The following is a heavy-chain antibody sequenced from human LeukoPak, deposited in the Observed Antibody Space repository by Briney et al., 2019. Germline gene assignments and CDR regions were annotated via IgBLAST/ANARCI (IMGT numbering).Heavy chain of an antibody. CDR1: GFTFSSYT. J-gene: IGHJ4*02. CDR3: AKGSGSYTPQYFDY. CDR2: ISSSSRDI. Sequence: GGSLRLSCAASGFTFSSYTMNWVRQAPGKGLEWVAAISSSSRDIFYADSVKGRFTISRDNAKNSLYLQMNSLRAEDMALYYCAKGSGSYTPQYFDYWGQGTLVTVSS. D-gene: IGHD3-10*01. V-gene: IGHV3-21*04.